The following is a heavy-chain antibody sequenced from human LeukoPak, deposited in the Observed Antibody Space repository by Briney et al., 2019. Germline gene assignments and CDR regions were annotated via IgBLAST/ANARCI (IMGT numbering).Heavy chain of an antibody. CDR3: ARIYASSGYYTRFVYYYYGMDV. CDR1: GYTFTSYG. J-gene: IGHJ6*02. Sequence: ASVKVSCKASGYTFTSYGISWVRQATGQGLEWMGWISAYNGNTNYAQKLQGRVTMTTDTSTSTAYMELRSLRSDDTAVYYCARIYASSGYYTRFVYYYYGMDVWGQGTTVNVSS. V-gene: IGHV1-18*01. D-gene: IGHD3-22*01. CDR2: ISAYNGNT.